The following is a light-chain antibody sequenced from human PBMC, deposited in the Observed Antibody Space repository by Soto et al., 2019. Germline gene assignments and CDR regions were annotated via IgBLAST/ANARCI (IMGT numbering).Light chain of an antibody. V-gene: IGKV1-33*01. CDR3: QHYDNLPRYT. CDR1: QDISNY. Sequence: DIQMTQSPSSLSASVGDRVTITCQASQDISNYLNWYQQKPGKAPKLLIYDASNLETGVPSRFSGSGSGTDFTFTISNLQPEDIATYYCQHYDNLPRYTFGLGTKLEIK. CDR2: DAS. J-gene: IGKJ2*01.